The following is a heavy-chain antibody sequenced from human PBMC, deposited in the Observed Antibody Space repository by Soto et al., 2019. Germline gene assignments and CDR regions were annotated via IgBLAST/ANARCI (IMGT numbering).Heavy chain of an antibody. J-gene: IGHJ4*02. CDR2: IYHSGST. D-gene: IGHD3-22*01. CDR1: GNSIRTTNC. V-gene: IGHV4-4*02. CDR3: ARDVGYHYDGSPSGQFDF. Sequence: SETLSLTCVVSGNSIRTTNCWSLVRQSPGKGLEWIGEIYHSGSTNYNPSLKSRVTISVDKSKNQFSLKLSSVTAADTAVYYCARDVGYHYDGSPSGQFDFWGQGTLVTVSS.